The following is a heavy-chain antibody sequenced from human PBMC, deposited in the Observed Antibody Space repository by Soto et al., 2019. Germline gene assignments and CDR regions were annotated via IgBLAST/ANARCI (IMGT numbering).Heavy chain of an antibody. CDR1: GGTFSSYT. V-gene: IGHV1-69*08. CDR2: IIPILGIA. Sequence: QVQLVQSGAEVKKPGSSVKVSCKASGGTFSSYTISWVRQAPGQGLEWMGRIIPILGIANYAQKFQGRVTMTADKSTSTAYMELSSLRSEDTAVYYCAREGSKSSSRGFDPWGQGTLVTVSS. J-gene: IGHJ5*02. D-gene: IGHD6-13*01. CDR3: AREGSKSSSRGFDP.